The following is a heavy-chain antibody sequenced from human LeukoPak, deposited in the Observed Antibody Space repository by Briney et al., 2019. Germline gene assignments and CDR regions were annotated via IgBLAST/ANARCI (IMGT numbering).Heavy chain of an antibody. J-gene: IGHJ4*02. CDR1: GYTFTGYY. Sequence: HWASVKVSCKASGYTFTGYYMHWVRQAPGQGLEWMGWINPNSGGTNYAQKFQGRVTMTRDTSISTAYMELSRLRSDDTAVYYCARGKSYRGAYYFDYWGQGTLVTVSS. CDR2: INPNSGGT. D-gene: IGHD1-26*01. V-gene: IGHV1-2*02. CDR3: ARGKSYRGAYYFDY.